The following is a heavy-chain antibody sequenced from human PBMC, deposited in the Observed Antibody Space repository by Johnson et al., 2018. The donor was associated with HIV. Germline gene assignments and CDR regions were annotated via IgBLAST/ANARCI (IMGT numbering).Heavy chain of an antibody. CDR1: GFTFSNYA. CDR3: ARSSTVVTPHDI. J-gene: IGHJ3*02. CDR2: ISYDGSNK. Sequence: QVQLLESGGGVVQPGRSLRFSCAASGFTFSNYAMHWVRQAPGKGLEWVAVISYDGSNKYYADSVKGRFTISRDNSKNTLYLQMNSLRAEDTAVYYCARSSTVVTPHDIWGQGTMVTVSS. V-gene: IGHV3-30*04. D-gene: IGHD4-23*01.